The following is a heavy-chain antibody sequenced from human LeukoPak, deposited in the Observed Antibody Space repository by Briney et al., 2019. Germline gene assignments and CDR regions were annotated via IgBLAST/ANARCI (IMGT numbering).Heavy chain of an antibody. CDR3: ARDPYYYDSSGGG. J-gene: IGHJ4*02. CDR1: GGSVSSGEYS. CDR2: IYYSGST. D-gene: IGHD3-22*01. V-gene: IGHV4-30-4*08. Sequence: SETLSLTCTVSGGSVSSGEYSWTWIRQPPGKGLEWIGYIYYSGSTYYNPSLKSRVTISVDTSKNQFSLKLSSVTAADTAVYYCARDPYYYDSSGGGWGQGTLVTVSS.